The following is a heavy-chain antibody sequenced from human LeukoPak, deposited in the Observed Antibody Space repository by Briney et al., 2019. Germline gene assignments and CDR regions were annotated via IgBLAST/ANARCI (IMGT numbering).Heavy chain of an antibody. Sequence: ASLKVSCKASGYTLTGYYMHWVRLAPGQGLEWMGGINPSSGDTNYAQKFQGRVTMTRDTSISTAYMELSRLRSDDTAVYYCAKNPYEYYFDYWGQGTLVTVSS. D-gene: IGHD5-12*01. CDR3: AKNPYEYYFDY. CDR2: INPSSGDT. J-gene: IGHJ4*02. CDR1: GYTLTGYY. V-gene: IGHV1-2*02.